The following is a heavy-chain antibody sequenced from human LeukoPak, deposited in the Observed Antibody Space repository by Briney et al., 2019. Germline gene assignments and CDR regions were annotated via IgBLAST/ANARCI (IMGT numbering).Heavy chain of an antibody. J-gene: IGHJ4*02. CDR1: GGSISGYY. CDR2: ILYSGRS. CDR3: ARHFPGGSRMDS. Sequence: LETLSLTCTVSGGSISGYYWSWIRQPPGKGPEWIGDILYSGRSTYNPSLKSRATISVDTSKNQFSLKLISVTAADTAVYYCARHFPGGSRMDSWGQGTLITVSS. V-gene: IGHV4-59*08. D-gene: IGHD3-16*01.